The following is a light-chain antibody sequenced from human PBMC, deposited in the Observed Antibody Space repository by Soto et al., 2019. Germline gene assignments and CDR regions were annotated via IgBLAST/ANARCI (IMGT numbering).Light chain of an antibody. CDR3: QQRSNWLT. CDR1: QSVSIY. V-gene: IGKV3-11*01. CDR2: DAS. J-gene: IGKJ4*01. Sequence: EIVLTQSPATLSLSPGERATLSCRASQSVSIYLAWYEQKSGQAPRLLIYDASNRATGIPARFSGSGSGTDFTLTISSLDPEDFAVYYCQQRSNWLTFGGGTKVEIK.